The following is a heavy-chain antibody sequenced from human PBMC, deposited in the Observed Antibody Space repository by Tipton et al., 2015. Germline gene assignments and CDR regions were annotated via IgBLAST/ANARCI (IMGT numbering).Heavy chain of an antibody. J-gene: IGHJ3*02. D-gene: IGHD5-12*01. Sequence: TLSLTCAVSGVSIRSSYWWTWVRQTPGKGLECIGEINHRGSINYNPSLKSRLTISVDKSQNQFSLKLKSVTAADTAVYYCARVATERWNAFDIWGPGTMVIVSS. CDR3: ARVATERWNAFDI. CDR2: INHRGSI. CDR1: GVSIRSSYW. V-gene: IGHV4-4*02.